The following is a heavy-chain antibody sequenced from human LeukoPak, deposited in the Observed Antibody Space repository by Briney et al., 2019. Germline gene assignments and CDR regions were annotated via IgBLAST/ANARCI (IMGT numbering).Heavy chain of an antibody. J-gene: IGHJ4*02. CDR3: VKDFLPYYYDSSGSFDY. Sequence: PGGSLRLSCAASGFTFSSYAMSWVRQAPGKGLEWVSAISGSGGSTYYADSVKGRFTISRDNSKNTLYLQMNSLRAEDTAVYYCVKDFLPYYYDSSGSFDYWGQGTLVTVSS. D-gene: IGHD3-22*01. V-gene: IGHV3-23*01. CDR1: GFTFSSYA. CDR2: ISGSGGST.